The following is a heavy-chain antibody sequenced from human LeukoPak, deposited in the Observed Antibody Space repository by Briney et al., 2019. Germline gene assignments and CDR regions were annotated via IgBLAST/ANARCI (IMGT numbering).Heavy chain of an antibody. Sequence: GGSLRLSCAASGFTFNTYAMNWVRQAPGKGLEWVSVIVGNGGDIHYAGSVRGRFTISRDNSKNTLYLQMNSLRVEDTAVYYCAKDRIPDGRYSIDFWGPGTLVTVSS. D-gene: IGHD5-24*01. V-gene: IGHV3-23*01. CDR3: AKDRIPDGRYSIDF. CDR2: IVGNGGDI. J-gene: IGHJ4*02. CDR1: GFTFNTYA.